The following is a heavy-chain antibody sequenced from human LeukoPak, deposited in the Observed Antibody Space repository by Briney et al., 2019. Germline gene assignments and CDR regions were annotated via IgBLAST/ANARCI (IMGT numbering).Heavy chain of an antibody. Sequence: GGSLRLSCAASGFTFSSYSMNWVRQAPGKGLEWVSSISSSSSYIYYADSVKGRFTISRDNAKNSLYLQMNSLRAEDTAVYYCARDRSAPQLWLRGVFYFDYWGQGTLVTVSS. D-gene: IGHD5-18*01. V-gene: IGHV3-21*01. CDR2: ISSSSSYI. CDR3: ARDRSAPQLWLRGVFYFDY. J-gene: IGHJ4*02. CDR1: GFTFSSYS.